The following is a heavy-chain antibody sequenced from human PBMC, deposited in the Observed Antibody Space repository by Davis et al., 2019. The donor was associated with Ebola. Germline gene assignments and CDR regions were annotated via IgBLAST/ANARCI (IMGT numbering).Heavy chain of an antibody. D-gene: IGHD4-17*01. J-gene: IGHJ3*02. CDR3: ARDHGTTADAFDI. CDR2: INPNSGGT. CDR1: GYTFTGYY. V-gene: IGHV1-2*04. Sequence: AASVKVSCKASGYTFTGYYMHWVRQAPGQGLEWMGWINPNSGGTNYAQKFQGWVTMTRDTSISTAYMELSRLRSDDTAVYYCARDHGTTADAFDIWGQGTMVTVSS.